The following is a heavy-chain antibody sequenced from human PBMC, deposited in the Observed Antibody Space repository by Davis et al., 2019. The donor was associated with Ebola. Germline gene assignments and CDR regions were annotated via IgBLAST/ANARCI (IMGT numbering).Heavy chain of an antibody. J-gene: IGHJ6*02. Sequence: ASVKVSCKASGYTFTSYGISWVRQAPGQGLEWMGWISAYNGNTNYAQKLQGRVTMTTDTSTSTAYMELRSLRSDDTAVYYCARDSFYDFWSGYRHYYYGMDVWGQGATVTVSS. D-gene: IGHD3-3*01. V-gene: IGHV1-18*01. CDR1: GYTFTSYG. CDR2: ISAYNGNT. CDR3: ARDSFYDFWSGYRHYYYGMDV.